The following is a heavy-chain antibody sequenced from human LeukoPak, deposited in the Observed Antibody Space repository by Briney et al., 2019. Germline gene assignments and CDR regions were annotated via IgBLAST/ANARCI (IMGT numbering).Heavy chain of an antibody. CDR1: GFTFSSYS. D-gene: IGHD6-19*01. J-gene: IGHJ6*03. CDR2: ISSSSSYI. V-gene: IGHV3-21*01. CDR3: ASGDSSGWYSRIYYYYMDV. Sequence: PGGSLRLSCAASGFTFSSYSMNWVRQAPGKGLEWVSSISSSSSYIYYADSVKGRFTISRDNAKNSLYLQMNSLRAEDTAVYYCASGDSSGWYSRIYYYYMDVWGKGTTVTVSS.